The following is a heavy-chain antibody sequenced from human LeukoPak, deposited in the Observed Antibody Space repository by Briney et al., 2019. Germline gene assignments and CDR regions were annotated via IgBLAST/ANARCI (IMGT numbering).Heavy chain of an antibody. D-gene: IGHD5-18*01. CDR2: ISSSSGSTI. J-gene: IGHJ4*02. V-gene: IGHV3-48*03. Sequence: PGGSLRLSCAVSGFTFSSSEMNWVRQAPGKGLECISYISSSSGSTIYYADSVKGRFTISRDNAKNSLYLQMNSLRAEDTAVYYCARVLGFSYGSDYWGQGTLVTVSS. CDR1: GFTFSSSE. CDR3: ARVLGFSYGSDY.